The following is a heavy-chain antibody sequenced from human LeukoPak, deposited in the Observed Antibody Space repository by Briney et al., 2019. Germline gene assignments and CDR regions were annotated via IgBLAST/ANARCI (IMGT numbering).Heavy chain of an antibody. V-gene: IGHV3-7*01. D-gene: IGHD6-19*01. CDR1: GFTSSSYW. CDR2: IKQDGSEK. CDR3: ARDRGSSGWYEFDS. Sequence: GGSLRLSCAASGFTSSSYWMSWVRQAPGKGLEWVANIKQDGSEKYYVDSVKGRFTISRGNAKNSLYLQMNSLRAEDTAVYYCARDRGSSGWYEFDSWGQGTLVTVSS. J-gene: IGHJ4*02.